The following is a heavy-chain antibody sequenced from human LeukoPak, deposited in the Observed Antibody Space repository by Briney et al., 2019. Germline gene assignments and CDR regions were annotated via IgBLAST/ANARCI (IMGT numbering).Heavy chain of an antibody. CDR1: GGSISSGDYY. CDR3: ARLKVDANNYFDY. D-gene: IGHD1-26*01. Sequence: IPSQTLSLTCTVSGGSISSGDYYWSWIRQPPGKSLEWIGYIYYSGSSYFSPSLKSRVTISVDTSKNQFSLKLSSVTAADTALYYCARLKVDANNYFDYWGQGTLVTVSS. V-gene: IGHV4-30-4*01. J-gene: IGHJ4*02. CDR2: IYYSGSS.